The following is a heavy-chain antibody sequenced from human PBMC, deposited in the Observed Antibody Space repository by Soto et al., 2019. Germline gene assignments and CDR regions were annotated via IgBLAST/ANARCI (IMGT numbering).Heavy chain of an antibody. D-gene: IGHD2-2*01. Sequence: GGSLRLSCAASGFTFSSYGMHWVRQAPGKGLEWVAVISYDGSNKYYADSVKGRFTISRDNSKNTLYLQMNSLRAEDTAVYYCAKDREYCSSTSCYEGPIDYWGQGTLVTVSS. CDR1: GFTFSSYG. J-gene: IGHJ4*02. CDR2: ISYDGSNK. V-gene: IGHV3-30*18. CDR3: AKDREYCSSTSCYEGPIDY.